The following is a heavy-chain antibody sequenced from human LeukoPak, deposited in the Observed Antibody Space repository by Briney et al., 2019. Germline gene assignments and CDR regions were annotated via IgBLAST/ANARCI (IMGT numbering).Heavy chain of an antibody. Sequence: SETLSLTCSVYGGSFSGYYWGWIRQPPGKGLDWIGEINHSGSTNYNPSLKSRVTISVDTSKNQFSLKLSSVTAADTAVYYCARGPPNSSSWVNWFDPWGQGTLVTVSS. V-gene: IGHV4-34*01. CDR3: ARGPPNSSSWVNWFDP. J-gene: IGHJ5*02. CDR1: GGSFSGYY. D-gene: IGHD6-13*01. CDR2: INHSGST.